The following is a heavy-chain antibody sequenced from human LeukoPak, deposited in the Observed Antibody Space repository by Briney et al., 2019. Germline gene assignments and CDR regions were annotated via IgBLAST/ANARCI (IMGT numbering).Heavy chain of an antibody. V-gene: IGHV4-31*03. CDR3: ARSAAGVVRFFDY. Sequence: SQTLSLTCTVSGGSISSGDYYWSCIRQHPGKGLEWIGYIYYSGSTYYSPSLKSRVTISVDTSKNQFSLKLSSVTAADTAVYYCARSAAGVVRFFDYWGQGTLVTVSS. J-gene: IGHJ4*02. CDR2: IYYSGST. CDR1: GGSISSGDYY. D-gene: IGHD4-23*01.